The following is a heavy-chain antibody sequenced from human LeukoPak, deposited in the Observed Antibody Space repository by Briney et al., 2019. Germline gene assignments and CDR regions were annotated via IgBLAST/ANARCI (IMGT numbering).Heavy chain of an antibody. CDR3: ASLTTDTAMVDY. V-gene: IGHV3-21*01. CDR1: GFTFNS. CDR2: ISSSSSYI. J-gene: IGHJ4*02. D-gene: IGHD5-18*01. Sequence: PGGSLRLSCAASGFTFNSMNWVRQAPGKGLEWVSFISSSSSYIYYADSLKGRFTISRDNAKNSLYLQMNSLRAEDTAVYYCASLTTDTAMVDYWGQGTLVTVSS.